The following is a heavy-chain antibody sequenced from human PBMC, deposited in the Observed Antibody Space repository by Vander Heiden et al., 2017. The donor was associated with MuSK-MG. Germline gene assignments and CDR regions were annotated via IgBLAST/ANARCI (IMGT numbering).Heavy chain of an antibody. D-gene: IGHD3-3*01. CDR2: IIPIFGTA. J-gene: IGHJ2*01. Sequence: QVQLVQSGAEVKKPGSSVKVSCKASGGTFSSYAISWVRQAPGQGLEWMGGIIPIFGTANYAQKVQGRVTITADESTITAYMELRRMRSEETAVYYYAKVGAVPSGWYFDLWGRGTMVTVYS. CDR3: AKVGAVPSGWYFDL. CDR1: GGTFSSYA. V-gene: IGHV1-69*01.